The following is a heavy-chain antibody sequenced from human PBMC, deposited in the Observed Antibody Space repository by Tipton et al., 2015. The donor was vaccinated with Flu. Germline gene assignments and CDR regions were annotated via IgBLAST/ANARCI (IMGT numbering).Heavy chain of an antibody. J-gene: IGHJ4*01. Sequence: TLSLTCAVSGVSISSGGYYWSWIRQHPGKGLEWVGEINHSGTTNYNPSLTSRVTVSADTSKKQFSLKLTSVTAADTAVYYCASKVANWGVWEPLDYWGHGTLVTVSS. CDR2: INHSGTT. CDR1: GVSISSGGYY. CDR3: ASKVANWGVWEPLDY. V-gene: IGHV4-30-2*01. D-gene: IGHD7-27*01.